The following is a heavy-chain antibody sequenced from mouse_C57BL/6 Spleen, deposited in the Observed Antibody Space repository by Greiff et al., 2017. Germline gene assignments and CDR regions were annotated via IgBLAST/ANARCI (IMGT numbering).Heavy chain of an antibody. D-gene: IGHD1-1*01. V-gene: IGHV1-80*01. CDR1: GYAFSSYW. CDR2: IYPGDGDT. CDR3: ARRGSSSGDFDY. Sequence: LVESGAELVKPGASVKISCKASGYAFSSYWMNWVKQRPGKGLEWIGQIYPGDGDTNYNGKFKGKATLTADKSSSTAYMQLSSLTSEDSAVYFCARRGSSSGDFDYWGQGTTLTVSS. J-gene: IGHJ2*01.